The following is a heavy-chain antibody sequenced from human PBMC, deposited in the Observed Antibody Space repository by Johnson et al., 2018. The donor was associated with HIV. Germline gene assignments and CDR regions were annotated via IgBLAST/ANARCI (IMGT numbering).Heavy chain of an antibody. CDR1: GFTFSDYY. CDR3: APQLGIGDAFDI. CDR2: IRSSRSTI. Sequence: QVQLVESGGGLVKPGGSLRLSCAASGFTFSDYYMSWIRQAPVKGLERVSYIRSSRSTIYYADSVNGGFTISRDNAKDSLYLQMNSLRAEDTAVYYCAPQLGIGDAFDIWGQGTMVTVSS. V-gene: IGHV3-11*04. J-gene: IGHJ3*02. D-gene: IGHD7-27*01.